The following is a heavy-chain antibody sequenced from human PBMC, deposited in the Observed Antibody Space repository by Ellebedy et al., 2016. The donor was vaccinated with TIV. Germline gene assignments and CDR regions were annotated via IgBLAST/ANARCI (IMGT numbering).Heavy chain of an antibody. CDR1: GGTFSSYA. CDR2: IIPIFGTS. Sequence: SVKVSCXASGGTFSSYAISWVRQAPGQGLEWMGGIIPIFGTSNYAQKFQGRVTITADESTSTAYMELSSLRSEDTAVYYCASTIYSSGSGFDYWGQGTLVTVSS. J-gene: IGHJ4*02. V-gene: IGHV1-69*13. D-gene: IGHD6-25*01. CDR3: ASTIYSSGSGFDY.